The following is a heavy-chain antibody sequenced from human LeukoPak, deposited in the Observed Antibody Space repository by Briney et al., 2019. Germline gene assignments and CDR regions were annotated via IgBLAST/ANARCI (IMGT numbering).Heavy chain of an antibody. Sequence: ASVKVSCKASGYTFTGYYMHWVRQAPGQGLEWMGWINPNSGGTNYAQKFQGRVTMTRDTSISTAYMELSRLRSDDTAVYYCARVLADCSSTSCRIFDPWGQGTLVTVSS. CDR2: INPNSGGT. J-gene: IGHJ5*02. D-gene: IGHD2-2*01. CDR3: ARVLADCSSTSCRIFDP. CDR1: GYTFTGYY. V-gene: IGHV1-2*02.